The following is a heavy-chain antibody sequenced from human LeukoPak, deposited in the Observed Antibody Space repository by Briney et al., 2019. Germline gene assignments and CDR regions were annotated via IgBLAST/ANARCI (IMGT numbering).Heavy chain of an antibody. CDR3: ARANRYDLYFDY. CDR1: GGSFSGYS. Sequence: SETLSLTCAVYGGSFSGYSWSWIRQPPGKGLEWIGYIYYSGSTNYNPSLKSRVTISVDTSKNQFSLKLSSVTAADTAVYYCARANRYDLYFDYWGQGTLVTVSS. D-gene: IGHD5-12*01. J-gene: IGHJ4*02. V-gene: IGHV4-59*01. CDR2: IYYSGST.